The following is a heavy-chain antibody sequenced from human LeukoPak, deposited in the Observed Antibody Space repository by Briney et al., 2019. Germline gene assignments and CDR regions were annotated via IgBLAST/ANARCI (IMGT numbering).Heavy chain of an antibody. V-gene: IGHV3-48*03. J-gene: IGHJ4*02. D-gene: IGHD3-10*01. CDR1: GFSFSTYE. CDR3: ATRITMIRGGY. Sequence: GGSLRLSCVASGFSFSTYEMYWVRQAPGKGPEWVSYISDSGRTMFYADSVKGRFTISRDNAKNSLFLQMNSLRVEDTAVYYCATRITMIRGGYWGQGALVTV. CDR2: ISDSGRTM.